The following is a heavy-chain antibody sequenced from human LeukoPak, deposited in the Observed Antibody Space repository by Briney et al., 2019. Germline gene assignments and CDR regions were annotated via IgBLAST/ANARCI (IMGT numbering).Heavy chain of an antibody. CDR1: GGSIRNYY. D-gene: IGHD3-22*01. CDR3: ARGGGYFLIDAFDI. Sequence: SETLSLTCTVSGGSIRNYYWSWIRQSPGKGLEWIGSVYYSGSTNHNPSLKSRVTISVDTSKNQFSLKLSSVTAADTAVYYCARGGGYFLIDAFDIWGLGTMVTVSS. J-gene: IGHJ3*02. V-gene: IGHV4-59*01. CDR2: VYYSGST.